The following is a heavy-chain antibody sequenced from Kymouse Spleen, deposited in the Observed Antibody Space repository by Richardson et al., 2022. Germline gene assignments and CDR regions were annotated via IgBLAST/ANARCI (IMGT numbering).Heavy chain of an antibody. J-gene: IGHJ4*02. V-gene: IGHV3-13*01. CDR2: IGTAGDT. CDR1: GFTFSSYD. Sequence: EVQLVESGGGLVQPGGSLRLSCAASGFTFSSYDMHWVRQATGKGLEWVSAIGTAGDTYYPGSVKGRFTISRENAKNSLYLQMNSLRAGDTAVYYCARGGTGTTIDYWGQGTLVTVSS. CDR3: ARGGTGTTIDY. D-gene: IGHD1-7*01.